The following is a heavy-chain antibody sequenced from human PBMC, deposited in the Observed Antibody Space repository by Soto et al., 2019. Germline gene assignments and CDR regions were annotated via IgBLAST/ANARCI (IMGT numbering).Heavy chain of an antibody. J-gene: IGHJ4*02. CDR1: GFTFSSYW. CDR3: AREKGDYIWGSFDY. V-gene: IGHV3-74*01. CDR2: INSDGSST. Sequence: GGSLRLSCAASGFTFSSYWMHWVRQAPGKGLVWVSRINSDGSSTSYADSVKGRFTISRDNAKNTLYLQMNSLRAEDTAVYYCAREKGDYIWGSFDYWGQGTLVTVSS. D-gene: IGHD3-16*01.